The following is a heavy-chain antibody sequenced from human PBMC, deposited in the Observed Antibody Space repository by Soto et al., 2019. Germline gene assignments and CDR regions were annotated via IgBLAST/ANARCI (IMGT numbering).Heavy chain of an antibody. J-gene: IGHJ5*02. Sequence: QVQLVESGGGVVQPGRSLRLSCAASGFTFSSYGMHWVRQAPGKGLEWVAVIWYDGSNKYYADSVKGRFTISRDNSKNTLYLQMNSLRAEDTAVYYCARDGGYGYSNYPPDWFDTWGQGTLVTVSS. CDR1: GFTFSSYG. CDR3: ARDGGYGYSNYPPDWFDT. CDR2: IWYDGSNK. D-gene: IGHD4-4*01. V-gene: IGHV3-33*01.